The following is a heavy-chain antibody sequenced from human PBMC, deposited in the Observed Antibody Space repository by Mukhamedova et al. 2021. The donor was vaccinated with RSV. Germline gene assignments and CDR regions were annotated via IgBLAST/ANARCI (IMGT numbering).Heavy chain of an antibody. CDR2: ISGSGGST. D-gene: IGHD2-2*01. V-gene: IGHV3-23*01. Sequence: GKGLEWVSAISGSGGSTYYADSVKGRFTLSRDNSKNTLYLQMNILRAEDTAVYYCAPDRLAGYCSRTRCRNCFDPWGQVTLVTVS. J-gene: IGHJ5*02. CDR3: APDRLAGYCSRTRCRNCFDP.